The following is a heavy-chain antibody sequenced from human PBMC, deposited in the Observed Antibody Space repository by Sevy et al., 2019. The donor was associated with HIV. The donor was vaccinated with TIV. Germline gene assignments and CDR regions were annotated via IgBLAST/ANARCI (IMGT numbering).Heavy chain of an antibody. V-gene: IGHV1-69*13. CDR2: IIPTFDTA. J-gene: IGHJ6*02. D-gene: IGHD2-15*01. CDR3: ATSRYCSGGSCYGADYYYGMDV. Sequence: ASVKVSCKASGDTLRKHAISWVRQAPGKGLEWMGGIIPTFDTANFPRKFQDRVTITADESTSTVYMELSSLRSEDTAVYYCATSRYCSGGSCYGADYYYGMDVWGQGTTVTVSS. CDR1: GDTLRKHA.